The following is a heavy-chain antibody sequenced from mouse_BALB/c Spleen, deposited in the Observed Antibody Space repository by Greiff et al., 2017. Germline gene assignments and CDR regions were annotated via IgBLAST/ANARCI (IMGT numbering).Heavy chain of an antibody. CDR2: IWSGGST. D-gene: IGHD2-1*01. V-gene: IGHV2-2*02. J-gene: IGHJ2*01. CDR3: ARNNGNYYFDY. CDR1: GFSLTSYG. Sequence: VQLRQSGPGLVQPSQSLSITCTVSGFSLTSYGVHWVRQSPGKGLEWLGVIWSGGSTDYNAAFISRLSISKDNSKSQVFFKMNSLQANDTAIYYCARNNGNYYFDYWGQGTTLTVSS.